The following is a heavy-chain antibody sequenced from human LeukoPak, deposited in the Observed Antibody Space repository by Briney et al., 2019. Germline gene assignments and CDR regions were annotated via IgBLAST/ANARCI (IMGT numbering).Heavy chain of an antibody. CDR2: IYSGGST. CDR3: ASDSGSYRTPYYYMDV. V-gene: IGHV3-53*01. CDR1: GFTVSSNY. Sequence: GGSLRLSCVASGFTVSSNYMSWVRQAPGKGLEWVSVIYSGGSTYYADSVKGRFTISRDNSKNTLYLQMNSLRAEDTAVYYCASDSGSYRTPYYYMDVWGTGTTVPVSS. D-gene: IGHD3-10*01. J-gene: IGHJ6*03.